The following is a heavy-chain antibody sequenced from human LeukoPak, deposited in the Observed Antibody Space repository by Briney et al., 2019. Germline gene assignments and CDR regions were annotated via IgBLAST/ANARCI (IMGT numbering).Heavy chain of an antibody. Sequence: PSGTLSLTCTVSGGSISSYYWSWIRQPPGKGLEWIGYIYYSGSTNYNPALKSRVTISVDTSKNQFSLKLSSVTAADTAVYYCARLSIVGYENRVFDYWGQGTLVTVSS. CDR3: ARLSIVGYENRVFDY. J-gene: IGHJ4*02. CDR2: IYYSGST. CDR1: GGSISSYY. V-gene: IGHV4-59*08. D-gene: IGHD5-18*01.